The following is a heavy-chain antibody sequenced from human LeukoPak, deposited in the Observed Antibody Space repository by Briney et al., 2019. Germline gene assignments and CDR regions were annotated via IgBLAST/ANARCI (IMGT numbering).Heavy chain of an antibody. V-gene: IGHV3-23*01. CDR1: GFTFSNNG. Sequence: GGSLRLSCAASGFTFSNNGMTWVRQATGKGMEWVTGISDGGDTTYDAGSVKGRFTVSRDNSKNIRYLQMNSLRAEDTAIYYCAKAQGFFDHWGQGSLVTVSS. CDR3: AKAQGFFDH. J-gene: IGHJ4*02. CDR2: ISDGGDTT.